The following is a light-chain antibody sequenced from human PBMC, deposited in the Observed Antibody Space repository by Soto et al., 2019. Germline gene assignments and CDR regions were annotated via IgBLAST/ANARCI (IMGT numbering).Light chain of an antibody. CDR1: QSVSSGY. CDR3: QQYGGSRLT. Sequence: EIVLTQSPGTLSLSPGERATLSCRASQSVSSGYLAWYQQKPGQAPRLLIYGASSRATGIPDRFSGSGSGTDFTLTITRLEPEDLAVYYCQQYGGSRLTFGGGTKVEIK. V-gene: IGKV3-20*01. CDR2: GAS. J-gene: IGKJ4*01.